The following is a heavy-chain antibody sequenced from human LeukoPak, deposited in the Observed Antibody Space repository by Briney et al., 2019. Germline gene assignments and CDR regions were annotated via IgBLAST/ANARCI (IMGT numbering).Heavy chain of an antibody. Sequence: PSETLSLTCTVSGGSISSYYWSWIRQPPGKGLEWIGYIYYSGSTNYNPSLKSRVTISVDTSKNQFSLKLSSVTAADTAVYYCARARSTAMVRRKNYFDYWGQGTLVTVSS. CDR2: IYYSGST. D-gene: IGHD5-18*01. V-gene: IGHV4-59*08. J-gene: IGHJ4*02. CDR3: ARARSTAMVRRKNYFDY. CDR1: GGSISSYY.